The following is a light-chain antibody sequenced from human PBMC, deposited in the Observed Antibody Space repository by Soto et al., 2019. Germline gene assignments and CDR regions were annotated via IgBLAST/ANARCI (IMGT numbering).Light chain of an antibody. J-gene: IGLJ2*01. Sequence: QAVVTQPPSVSGAPGQRVTFSCTGSGSNIGAGYDVHWYQQLPGTAPKLLIYANSNRPSGVPDRFSGSKSGTSASLAVTGLQAEDEADYYCQSYDSRLSAVVFGGGTKLTVL. CDR1: GSNIGAGYD. CDR2: ANS. CDR3: QSYDSRLSAVV. V-gene: IGLV1-40*01.